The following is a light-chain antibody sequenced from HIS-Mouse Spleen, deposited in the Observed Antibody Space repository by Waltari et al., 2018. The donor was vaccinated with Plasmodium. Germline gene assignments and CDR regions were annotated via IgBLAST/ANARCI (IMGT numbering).Light chain of an antibody. CDR2: EDS. CDR1: ALPNKY. V-gene: IGLV3-10*01. J-gene: IGLJ3*02. CDR3: YSTDSSGNHRV. Sequence: SYELTQPPSVSVSPGQTARITCSGDALPNKYAYWYQQKSGPAPVLVIYEDSKRPSGIPERFSGASSGTMATFTISGAQVEDEADYYWYSTDSSGNHRVFGGGTKLTVL.